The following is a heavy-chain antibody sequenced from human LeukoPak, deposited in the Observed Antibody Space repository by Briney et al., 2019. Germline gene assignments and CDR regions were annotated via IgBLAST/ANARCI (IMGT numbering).Heavy chain of an antibody. CDR1: GYTFTGYY. Sequence: GASVKVSCKASGYTFTGYYMHWVRQAPGQGLEWMGWINPNSGGTNYAQKFQGRVTMTRDTSISTAYMELSRLRSDDTAVYYCARDSSIAAAGTIDYWGQGTLVTVSS. CDR2: INPNSGGT. D-gene: IGHD6-13*01. CDR3: ARDSSIAAAGTIDY. V-gene: IGHV1-2*02. J-gene: IGHJ4*02.